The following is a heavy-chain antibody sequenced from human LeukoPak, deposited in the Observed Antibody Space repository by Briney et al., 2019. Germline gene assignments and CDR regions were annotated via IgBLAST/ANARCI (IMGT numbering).Heavy chain of an antibody. J-gene: IGHJ4*02. Sequence: ASVKVSCKASGYTFTSYAVHWVRQAPGQRLEWMGWINAGNGNTKYSQKYQGRVTIIWDTSANTAYMELSSLRSEDTAVYYCARGLLWFGELSPPGYWGQGTLVTVSS. CDR2: INAGNGNT. CDR1: GYTFTSYA. V-gene: IGHV1-3*01. CDR3: ARGLLWFGELSPPGY. D-gene: IGHD3-10*01.